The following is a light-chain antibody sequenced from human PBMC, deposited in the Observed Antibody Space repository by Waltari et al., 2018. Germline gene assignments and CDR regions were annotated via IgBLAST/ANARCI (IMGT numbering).Light chain of an antibody. V-gene: IGLV3-25*03. CDR3: QSADTTDYVL. J-gene: IGLJ2*01. CDR2: KDS. Sequence: SSGLTQPPSMSVSPGLTARITCPGDALSQQLVHWYQQKPGQAPVMVIFKDSERPSEIPERFSGSTSGTTGTLTISGVQAEDEADYYCQSADTTDYVLFGGGTSLTVL. CDR1: ALSQQL.